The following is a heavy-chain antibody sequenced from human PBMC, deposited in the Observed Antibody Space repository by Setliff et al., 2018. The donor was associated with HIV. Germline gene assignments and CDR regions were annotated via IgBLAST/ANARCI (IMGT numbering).Heavy chain of an antibody. V-gene: IGHV4-39*01. CDR1: GASISNSNSY. Sequence: SETLSLTCTVYGASISNSNSYWGWIRQPPGKRLEWLGRIYYGGSTSYNPSPSRRLTISVDTSKNQATLRLSSVTAADTGVYYCARHKDPHGSRWIFYYYYMDLWGGGTTVTVSS. D-gene: IGHD6-13*01. J-gene: IGHJ6*03. CDR3: ARHKDPHGSRWIFYYYYMDL. CDR2: IYYGGST.